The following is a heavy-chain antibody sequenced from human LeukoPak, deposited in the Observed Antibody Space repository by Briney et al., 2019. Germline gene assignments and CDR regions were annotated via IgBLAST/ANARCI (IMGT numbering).Heavy chain of an antibody. CDR1: GGSFSGYY. J-gene: IGHJ1*01. CDR2: INHSGST. D-gene: IGHD6-19*01. CDR3: ARARPYSSGWYGDKYFQH. Sequence: SETLSLTCAVYGGSFSGYYWSWIRQPPGKGLEWIGEINHSGSTNYNPSLESRVTISVDTSKNQFSLKLSSVTAADTAVYYYARARPYSSGWYGDKYFQHWGQGTLVTVSS. V-gene: IGHV4-34*01.